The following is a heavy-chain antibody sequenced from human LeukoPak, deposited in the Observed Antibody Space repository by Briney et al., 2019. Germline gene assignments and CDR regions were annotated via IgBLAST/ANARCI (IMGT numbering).Heavy chain of an antibody. CDR3: ARVYYYDTTGYYY. D-gene: IGHD3-22*01. J-gene: IGHJ4*02. V-gene: IGHV3-74*01. CDR2: INSGGTVT. CDR1: GFTFSDFW. Sequence: PGGPLRLSCAASGFTFSDFWMHWVRQAPGKGLVWVSRINSGGTVTNYADSVKGRLTISRDNAKNTLYLQMNSLRAEDTAVYYCARVYYYDTTGYYYWGQGTLVTVSS.